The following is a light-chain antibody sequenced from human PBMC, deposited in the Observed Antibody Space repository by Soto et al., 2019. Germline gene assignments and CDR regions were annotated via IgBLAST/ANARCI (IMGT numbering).Light chain of an antibody. Sequence: TVLTQSPATLSLSPGERASLSCRASQSVGDYLAWYQQKPGQAPRLLIYDASNRAAGVSYRFRGSGSGTDFTLTISSVEPEDFGVYYCQQRSDWPPITFGQGTRLEIK. CDR3: QQRSDWPPIT. V-gene: IGKV3-11*01. CDR2: DAS. J-gene: IGKJ5*01. CDR1: QSVGDY.